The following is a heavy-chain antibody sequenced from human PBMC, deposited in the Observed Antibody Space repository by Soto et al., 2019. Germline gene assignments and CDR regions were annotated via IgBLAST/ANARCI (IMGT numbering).Heavy chain of an antibody. Sequence: SETLSLTCAVSGGSISSGGYSWSWIRQPPGKGLEWIGYIYHSGSTNYNPSLKSRVTISVDTSKNQFSLKLSPVTAADTAVYYCARGRTRGYYGMDVWGQGTTVTVSS. CDR1: GGSISSGGYS. CDR2: IYHSGST. CDR3: ARGRTRGYYGMDV. V-gene: IGHV4-30-2*01. J-gene: IGHJ6*02.